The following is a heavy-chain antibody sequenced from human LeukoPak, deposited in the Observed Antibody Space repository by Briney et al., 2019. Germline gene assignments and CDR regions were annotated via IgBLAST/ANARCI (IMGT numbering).Heavy chain of an antibody. CDR2: INHSGST. Sequence: SETLSLTCTVSGGSISSYYWSWIRQPPGKGLEWIGEINHSGSTNYNPSLKSRVTISVDTSKNQFSLKLSSVTAADTAVYYCARNYYDSSGYYYFYLDYWGQGTLVTVSS. V-gene: IGHV4-34*01. D-gene: IGHD3-22*01. CDR3: ARNYYDSSGYYYFYLDY. CDR1: GGSISSYY. J-gene: IGHJ4*02.